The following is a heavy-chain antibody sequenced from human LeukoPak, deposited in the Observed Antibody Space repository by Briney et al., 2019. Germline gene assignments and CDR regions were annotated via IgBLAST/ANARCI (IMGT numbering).Heavy chain of an antibody. J-gene: IGHJ4*02. CDR2: IQFDGTDE. CDR3: AEDQQLQPFHY. V-gene: IGHV3-30*02. D-gene: IGHD2-2*01. Sequence: GGSLRLSCTASGFIFSTYGMHWVRQAPGKGLEWVAFIQFDGTDEHYADSVKGRFTISRDNSKNTLFLQMNSLRAEDTSVYYCAEDQQLQPFHYWGQGTLVTVSS. CDR1: GFIFSTYG.